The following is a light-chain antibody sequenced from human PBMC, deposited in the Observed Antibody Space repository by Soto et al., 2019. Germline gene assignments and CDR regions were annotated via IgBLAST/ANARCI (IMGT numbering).Light chain of an antibody. J-gene: IGKJ1*01. V-gene: IGKV3-15*01. Sequence: EIVMTQSPATLSVSPGERATLSCRASQSVSSNLAWYQQKPGQAPRLLIYGASTRATGIPARFSGSGSGTEFPLTISSLQSEDFAVYYCQPYNNWPQTFGQGTKVEIK. CDR2: GAS. CDR3: QPYNNWPQT. CDR1: QSVSSN.